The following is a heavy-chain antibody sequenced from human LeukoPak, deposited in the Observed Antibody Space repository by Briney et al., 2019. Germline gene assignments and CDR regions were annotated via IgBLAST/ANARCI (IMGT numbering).Heavy chain of an antibody. CDR1: GGSISSSSYY. CDR3: ARQVGPGYGSGSYFYFYY. CDR2: IYYSGST. J-gene: IGHJ4*02. D-gene: IGHD3-10*01. Sequence: KPSETLSLTCTVSGGSISSSSYYWGWIRQPPGKGLEWIGSIYYSGSTYYNPSLKSRVTISVDTSKNQFSLKLSSVTAADTAVYYCARQVGPGYGSGSYFYFYYWGQGTLVTVSS. V-gene: IGHV4-39*01.